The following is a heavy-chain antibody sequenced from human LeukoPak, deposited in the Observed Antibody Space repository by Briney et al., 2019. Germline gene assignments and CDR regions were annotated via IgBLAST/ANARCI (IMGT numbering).Heavy chain of an antibody. CDR2: INPNSGGT. Sequence: ASVKVSCKASGYTFTGYYMHWVRQAPGQGLEWMGWINPNSGGTNYAQKFQGRVTITTDESTSTAYMELSSLRSEDTAVYYCARGGEVGATRPFDYWGQGTLVTVSS. CDR3: ARGGEVGATRPFDY. D-gene: IGHD1-26*01. J-gene: IGHJ4*02. CDR1: GYTFTGYY. V-gene: IGHV1-2*02.